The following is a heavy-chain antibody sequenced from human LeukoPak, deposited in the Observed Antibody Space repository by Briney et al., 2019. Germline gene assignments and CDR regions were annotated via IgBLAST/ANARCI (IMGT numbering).Heavy chain of an antibody. CDR3: ARAVYDSSGYSSMFDP. CDR2: INHSGGT. J-gene: IGHJ5*02. Sequence: NTSETLSLTCAVYGGSFSGYYWSWIRQPPGKGLEWIGEINHSGGTNYNPSLKSRVTISVDTSKNQFSLKLSSVTAADTAVYYCARAVYDSSGYSSMFDPWGQGTLVTVSS. D-gene: IGHD3-22*01. V-gene: IGHV4-34*01. CDR1: GGSFSGYY.